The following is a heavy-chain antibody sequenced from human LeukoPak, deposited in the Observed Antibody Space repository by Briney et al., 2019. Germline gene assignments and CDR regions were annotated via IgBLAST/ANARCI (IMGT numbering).Heavy chain of an antibody. CDR1: GGSISGSTYY. V-gene: IGHV4-39*01. J-gene: IGHJ4*02. CDR2: IYYSGST. CDR3: TLRNF. Sequence: PSETLSLTCTVSGGSISGSTYYWGWVRQPPGKGLEWIGSIYYSGSTYYNPSLKSRATISVDTSKNQFSLKLSSVTAADTAVYFCTLRNFWGQGRLVTVSS.